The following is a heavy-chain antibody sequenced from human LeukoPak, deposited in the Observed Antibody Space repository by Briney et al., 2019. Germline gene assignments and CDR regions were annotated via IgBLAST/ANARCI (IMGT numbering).Heavy chain of an antibody. V-gene: IGHV3-53*04. CDR1: GFTVSSNY. Sequence: PGGSLRLSCAASGFTVSSNYMSWVRQALGKGLEWVSVIYSGGSTYYADSVKGRFTISRHNSKNTLYLQMNSLRAEDTAVYYCALTPWGAFDIWGQGTMVTVSS. CDR2: IYSGGST. D-gene: IGHD3-16*01. CDR3: ALTPWGAFDI. J-gene: IGHJ3*02.